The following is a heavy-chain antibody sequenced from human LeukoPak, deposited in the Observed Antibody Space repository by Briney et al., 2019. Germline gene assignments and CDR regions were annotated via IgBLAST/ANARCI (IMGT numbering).Heavy chain of an antibody. Sequence: GGSQRLSCAASGFIFSSYAMSWVRQAPGKGLEWVSAISGSGGSTYYADSVKGRFTISRDNSKNTLYLQMNSLRAEDTAVYYCAKSPRGSGSYYRYYFDYWGQGTLVTVSS. CDR3: AKSPRGSGSYYRYYFDY. CDR1: GFIFSSYA. CDR2: ISGSGGST. V-gene: IGHV3-23*01. D-gene: IGHD3-10*01. J-gene: IGHJ4*02.